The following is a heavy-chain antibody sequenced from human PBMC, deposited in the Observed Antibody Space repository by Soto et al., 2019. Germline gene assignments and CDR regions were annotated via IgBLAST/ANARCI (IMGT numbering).Heavy chain of an antibody. Sequence: QVQLVQSGAEVKKPGSSVKVSCKASGGTFSSYAISWVRQAPGQGLEWMGGIIPIFGTANYAQKFLARVTITADESTSTAYRELSSLGSEDSAVYYCAKTPENYYYGMDVWGQGTTVTVSS. CDR3: AKTPENYYYGMDV. V-gene: IGHV1-69*12. CDR1: GGTFSSYA. J-gene: IGHJ6*02. CDR2: IIPIFGTA.